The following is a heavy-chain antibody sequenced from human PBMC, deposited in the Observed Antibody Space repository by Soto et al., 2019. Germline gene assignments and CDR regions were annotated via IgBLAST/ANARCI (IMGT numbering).Heavy chain of an antibody. CDR2: ISYDGSKK. CDR1: GFSFSNNG. CDR3: AKDRVESGLGEIDY. J-gene: IGHJ4*02. V-gene: IGHV3-30*18. D-gene: IGHD3-16*01. Sequence: GGSLRLSCAASGFSFSNNGMHWVRQAPGKGLEWVAIISYDGSKKYYADSEKGRFTISRDNSKNTLYLQMNSLRVEDTAVYYCAKDRVESGLGEIDYWGQGTLVTVSS.